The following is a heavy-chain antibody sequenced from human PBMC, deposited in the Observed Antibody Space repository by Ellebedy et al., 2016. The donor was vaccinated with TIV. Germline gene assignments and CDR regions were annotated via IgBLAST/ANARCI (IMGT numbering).Heavy chain of an antibody. V-gene: IGHV3-30*03. CDR1: GFTFRNYH. Sequence: GESLKISCTASGFTFRNYHIHWVRQAPGKGLEWVAFISYDGRNRYYGDSVKGRFTISRDNSKDTLYLQMNSLRAEDTAVYYCAREGDTAMVHGMDVWGQGTTVTVSS. J-gene: IGHJ6*02. CDR3: AREGDTAMVHGMDV. CDR2: ISYDGRNR. D-gene: IGHD5-18*01.